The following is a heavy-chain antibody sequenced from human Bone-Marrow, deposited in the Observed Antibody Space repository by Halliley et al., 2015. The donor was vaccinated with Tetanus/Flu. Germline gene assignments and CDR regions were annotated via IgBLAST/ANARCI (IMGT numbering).Heavy chain of an antibody. V-gene: IGHV4-31*02. CDR3: ARADVGSGMGDNWFVL. D-gene: IGHD3-10*01. Sequence: YFSWTSYYNPSLKSRVSILLDTSENQFSLNLGSVTGADTAVYYCARADVGSGMGDNWFVLWGQGTLVTVSS. CDR2: YFSWTS. J-gene: IGHJ5*02.